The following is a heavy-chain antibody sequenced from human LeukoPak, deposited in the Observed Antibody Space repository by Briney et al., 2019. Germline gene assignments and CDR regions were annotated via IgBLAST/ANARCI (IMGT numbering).Heavy chain of an antibody. CDR3: ARGGHYYDSSGLTFDY. CDR1: GFTFSSYA. J-gene: IGHJ4*02. V-gene: IGHV3-30*04. Sequence: GGSLRLSCAASGFTFSSYAMHWVRPAPGKGLEWVAVISYDGSNKYYADSVKGRFTISRDNSKNTLYLQMNSLRAEDTAVYYCARGGHYYDSSGLTFDYWGQGTLVTVSS. CDR2: ISYDGSNK. D-gene: IGHD3-22*01.